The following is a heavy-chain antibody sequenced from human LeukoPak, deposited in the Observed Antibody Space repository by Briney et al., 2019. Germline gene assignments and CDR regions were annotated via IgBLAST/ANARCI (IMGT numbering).Heavy chain of an antibody. Sequence: SGPTLVNPTQTLTLTCTFSGFSLSTSGVGVGWIRQPPGKALEWLALIYWNDDKRYSPSLKSRLTITKDTSKNQVVLTMTNMDPVDTATYYCAHNLKWGSMTTVTTPFDPWGQGTLVTVSS. D-gene: IGHD4-17*01. V-gene: IGHV2-5*01. CDR1: GFSLSTSGVG. CDR3: AHNLKWGSMTTVTTPFDP. J-gene: IGHJ5*02. CDR2: IYWNDDK.